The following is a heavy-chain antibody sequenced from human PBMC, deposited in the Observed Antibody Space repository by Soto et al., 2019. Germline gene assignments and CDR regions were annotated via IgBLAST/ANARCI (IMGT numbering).Heavy chain of an antibody. CDR2: IIPIFGTA. Sequence: GASVKVSCKASGGTFSSYDITWVRQAPGQELEWMGGIIPIFGTANYAQKFQGRVTITADESTSTAYMELSSLRSEDTAVYYCARGPRDIVVVPAAMWNWFDPWGQGTLVTVSS. J-gene: IGHJ5*02. D-gene: IGHD2-2*01. CDR3: ARGPRDIVVVPAAMWNWFDP. CDR1: GGTFSSYD. V-gene: IGHV1-69*13.